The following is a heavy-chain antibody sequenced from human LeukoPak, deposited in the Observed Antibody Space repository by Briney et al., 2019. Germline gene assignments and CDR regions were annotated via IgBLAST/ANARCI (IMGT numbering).Heavy chain of an antibody. CDR1: GYTFTGYY. Sequence: GASVKVSCKASGYTFTGYYMHWVRQAPGQGLEWMGWINPNSGGTNYAQKFQGRVTMTRNTSISTAYMELSSLRSEDTAVYYCARIGIGSSKPLDYWGQGTLVTVSS. CDR2: INPNSGGT. CDR3: ARIGIGSSKPLDY. V-gene: IGHV1-2*02. D-gene: IGHD2-2*01. J-gene: IGHJ4*02.